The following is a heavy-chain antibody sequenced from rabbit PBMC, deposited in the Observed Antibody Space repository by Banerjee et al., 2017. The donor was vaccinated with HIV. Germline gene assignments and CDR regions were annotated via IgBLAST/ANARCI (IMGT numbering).Heavy chain of an antibody. Sequence: QSLEESGGDLVKPGASLTLTCKASGFYFSSYYYMCWVRQAPGKGLEWIGSIHVPRGRTYYAGWVTSRFTTSSANALHTVDLQVTSLAAEFSATYFCARGGVGDAGYAAMPLWGPGTLVT. D-gene: IGHD3-3*01. CDR1: GFYFSSYYY. V-gene: IGHV1S43*01. CDR3: ARGGVGDAGYAAMPL. J-gene: IGHJ6*01. CDR2: IHVPRGRT.